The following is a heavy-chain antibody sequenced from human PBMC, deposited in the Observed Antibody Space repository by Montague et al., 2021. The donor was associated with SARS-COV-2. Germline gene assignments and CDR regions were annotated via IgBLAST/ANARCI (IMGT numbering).Heavy chain of an antibody. CDR1: GSSISSSSYF. V-gene: IGHV4-39*01. CDR2: IYYSGGT. CDR3: ARHLNYRDYGGDDY. J-gene: IGHJ4*02. Sequence: SETLSLTCSVSGSSISSSSYFWGWIRQPPGKGLEWIGSIYYSGGTYSNSSLKSRVTISVDTSKNQFSPKLSSVTAADTAVYYCARHLNYRDYGGDDYWGQGTLVTVSS. D-gene: IGHD4-17*01.